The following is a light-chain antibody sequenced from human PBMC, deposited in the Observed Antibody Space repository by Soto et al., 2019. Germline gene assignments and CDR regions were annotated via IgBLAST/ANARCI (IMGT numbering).Light chain of an antibody. CDR3: QQTYSTPHT. J-gene: IGKJ4*01. CDR1: QNIRNY. V-gene: IGKV1-39*01. CDR2: GAA. Sequence: DIRVTQSPSSLSESLGDRVTISCRTSQNIRNYLQWYQHKPGKAPRLLIYGAATLQSGVPSNFSGSGSGTDFALTITSLQPEDIANYYCQQTYSTPHTFDGGTKVEIK.